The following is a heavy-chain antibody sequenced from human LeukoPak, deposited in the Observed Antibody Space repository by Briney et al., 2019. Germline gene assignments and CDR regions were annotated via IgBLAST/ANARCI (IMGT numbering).Heavy chain of an antibody. CDR2: ISSSGSTT. J-gene: IGHJ4*02. CDR1: GFTFSSYE. Sequence: GGSLRLSCAASGFTFSSYEMNWVRQAPGKGLEWVSYISSSGSTTYYADSVKGRFTISRDNAKNSLYLQMNSLRAEDTAVYYCARDNGYSYGNFDYWGQGTLVTVSS. V-gene: IGHV3-48*03. CDR3: ARDNGYSYGNFDY. D-gene: IGHD5-18*01.